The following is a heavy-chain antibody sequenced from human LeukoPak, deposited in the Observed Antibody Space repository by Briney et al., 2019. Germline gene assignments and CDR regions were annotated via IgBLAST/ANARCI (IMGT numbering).Heavy chain of an antibody. V-gene: IGHV3-53*01. J-gene: IGHJ5*01. CDR1: GFTVSSSY. CDR3: ARDQTITGTTWQYNWLDS. CDR2: MDSGGRT. Sequence: GGSLRLSCAASGFTVSSSYMSWVRQAPGKGLECVSVMDSGGRTYYADSVKGRFTISRDNSKNTLYLHMNSLRAEDTAVYYCARDQTITGTTWQYNWLDSWGQGTLVTVSS. D-gene: IGHD1-7*01.